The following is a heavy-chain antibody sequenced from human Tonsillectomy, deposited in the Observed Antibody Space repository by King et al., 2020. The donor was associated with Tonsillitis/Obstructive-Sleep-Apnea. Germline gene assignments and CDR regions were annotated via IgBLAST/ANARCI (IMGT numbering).Heavy chain of an antibody. CDR2: IIPILGIA. Sequence: QLVQSGAEVKKPGSSVKVSCKASGGTFSSYAISWVRQAPGQGLEWMGRIIPILGIANYAQKFQGRVTITADKSTSTAYMELSSLRSEDTAVYYCARASDILVVPAATSNWFDSWGQGTLVTVSS. D-gene: IGHD2-2*01. CDR3: ARASDILVVPAATSNWFDS. J-gene: IGHJ5*01. V-gene: IGHV1-69*09. CDR1: GGTFSSYA.